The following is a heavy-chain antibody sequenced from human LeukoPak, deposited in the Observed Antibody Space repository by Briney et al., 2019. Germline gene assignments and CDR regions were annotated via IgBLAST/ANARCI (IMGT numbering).Heavy chain of an antibody. CDR2: IYHSGST. CDR3: ARDPLYCSSTSCYLPFDY. J-gene: IGHJ4*02. V-gene: IGHV4-38-2*02. D-gene: IGHD2-2*01. CDR1: GYSISSGYY. Sequence: PSETLSLTCTVSGYSISSGYYWGWIRQPPGKGLERIGSIYHSGSTYYNPSLKSRVTISVDTSKNQFSLKLSSVTAADTAVYYCARDPLYCSSTSCYLPFDYWGQGTLVTVSS.